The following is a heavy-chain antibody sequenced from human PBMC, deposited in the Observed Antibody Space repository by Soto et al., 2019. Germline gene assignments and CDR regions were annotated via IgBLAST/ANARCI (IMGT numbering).Heavy chain of an antibody. CDR2: ISSSSSYI. Sequence: GGSLRLSCAASGFTFSSYSMNWVRQAPGKGLEWVSSISSSSSYIYYADSVKGRFTISRDNAKNSLYLQMNSLRAEDAAVYYCAREPELGGGGYWGQGTLVTVSS. D-gene: IGHD7-27*01. J-gene: IGHJ4*01. V-gene: IGHV3-21*01. CDR1: GFTFSSYS. CDR3: AREPELGGGGY.